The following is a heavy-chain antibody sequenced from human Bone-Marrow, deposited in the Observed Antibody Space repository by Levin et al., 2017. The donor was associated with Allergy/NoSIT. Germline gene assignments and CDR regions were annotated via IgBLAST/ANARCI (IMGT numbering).Heavy chain of an antibody. J-gene: IGHJ4*02. CDR2: ISAYNGNT. V-gene: IGHV1-18*01. D-gene: IGHD6-19*01. Sequence: GASVKVSCKASGYTFTSYGISWVRQAPGQGLEWMGWISAYNGNTNYAQKLQGRVTMTTDTSTSTAYMELRSLRSDDTAVYYCARDESGVHSGSGWYTDYWGQGTLVTVSS. CDR1: GYTFTSYG. CDR3: ARDESGVHSGSGWYTDY.